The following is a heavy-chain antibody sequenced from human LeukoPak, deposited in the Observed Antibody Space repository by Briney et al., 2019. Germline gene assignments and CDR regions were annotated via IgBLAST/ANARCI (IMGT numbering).Heavy chain of an antibody. J-gene: IGHJ4*02. CDR2: IYPGDSDT. D-gene: IGHD2-2*01. CDR1: GYSFTNYW. Sequence: GESLKISCKGSGYSFTNYWIGWVRQMPGKGLEWMGIIYPGDSDTRYSPSFQGQVTISADKSIKTAYLQWSSLKASDTAIYYCARRICSSTSCFMWRYWGQGTLVTVSS. V-gene: IGHV5-51*01. CDR3: ARRICSSTSCFMWRY.